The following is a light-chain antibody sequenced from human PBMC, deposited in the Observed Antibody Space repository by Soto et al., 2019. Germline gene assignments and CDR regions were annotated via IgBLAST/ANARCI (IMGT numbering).Light chain of an antibody. Sequence: QPVLTQPPSVSGAPGQRVTISCTGNSSNLGAGYDVHWYQHLPGTAPKLLIYRDHQRPSGVPDRFSASKSGTSASLAISGLRSEDEADYYCAVWDDKLSGLFGGGTKVTVL. J-gene: IGLJ3*02. CDR2: RDH. CDR1: SSNLGAGYD. V-gene: IGLV1-47*01. CDR3: AVWDDKLSGL.